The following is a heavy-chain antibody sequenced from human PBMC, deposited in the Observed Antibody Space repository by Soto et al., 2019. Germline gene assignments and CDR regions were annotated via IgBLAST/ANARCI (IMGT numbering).Heavy chain of an antibody. CDR3: ARGGRTVTTDYYYYMDV. CDR1: GGSISSSSYY. J-gene: IGHJ6*03. CDR2: IHYSGST. D-gene: IGHD4-17*01. Sequence: SETLSLTCTVSGGSISSSSYYWGWIRQPPGKGLEWIGSIHYSGSTYYNPSLKSRVTISVDTSKNQFSLKLSSVTAADTAVYYCARGGRTVTTDYYYYMDVWGKGTTVTVSS. V-gene: IGHV4-39*07.